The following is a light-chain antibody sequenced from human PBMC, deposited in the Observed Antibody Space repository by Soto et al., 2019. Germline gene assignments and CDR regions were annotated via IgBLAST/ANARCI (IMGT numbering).Light chain of an antibody. J-gene: IGLJ2*01. CDR1: SSDVGGYQY. CDR3: SSYTGSSTLV. Sequence: QSVLTQPASVSGSPGQSITISCTGTSSDVGGYQYVSWYQLHPAKAPKLMIYDVSSRPSGVSNRFSGSKSGNTASLTISGLQAEDEAEYYCSSYTGSSTLVFGGGTKLTVL. CDR2: DVS. V-gene: IGLV2-14*03.